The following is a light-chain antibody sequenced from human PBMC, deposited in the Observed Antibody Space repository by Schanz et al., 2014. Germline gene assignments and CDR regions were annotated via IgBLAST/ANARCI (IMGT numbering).Light chain of an antibody. V-gene: IGLV2-14*01. J-gene: IGLJ2*01. CDR3: SSYAGSNKLV. CDR2: DVN. CDR1: SSDIGGRAY. Sequence: QSALTQPASVSGSPGQSITISCTGTSSDIGGRAYVSWYQQRPGKAPQLILYDVNSRPSGVSNRFSGSKSGNTASLTVSWLQAEDEADYYCSSYAGSNKLVFGGGTKLTVL.